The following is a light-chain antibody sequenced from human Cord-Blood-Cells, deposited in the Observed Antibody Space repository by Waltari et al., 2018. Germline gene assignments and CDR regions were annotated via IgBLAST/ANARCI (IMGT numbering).Light chain of an antibody. V-gene: IGKV3-20*01. CDR3: QQYGSSPRT. CDR2: GAS. Sequence: PGTLSLSPGERATLSCRASQSVSSSYLAWYQQKPGQAPRLLIYGASSRATGIPDRFSGSGSGTDFTLTISRLEPEDFAVYYCQQYGSSPRTFGQGTKVEIK. J-gene: IGKJ1*01. CDR1: QSVSSSY.